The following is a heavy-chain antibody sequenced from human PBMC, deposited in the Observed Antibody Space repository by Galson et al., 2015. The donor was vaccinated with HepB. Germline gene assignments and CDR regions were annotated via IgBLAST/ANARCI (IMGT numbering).Heavy chain of an antibody. Sequence: SLRLSCAASGLIFTTYGMSWVRQAPGKGLEWVATIPSDGNSEKYPDFVRCRFSISRDTSKTTLCLQMNSLRAEDTALYYCAKGRGPCSATSCSSDSWGQGTLVTVPT. CDR3: AKGRGPCSATSCSSDS. J-gene: IGHJ4*02. CDR2: IPSDGNSE. V-gene: IGHV3-30*18. CDR1: GLIFTTYG. D-gene: IGHD2-15*01.